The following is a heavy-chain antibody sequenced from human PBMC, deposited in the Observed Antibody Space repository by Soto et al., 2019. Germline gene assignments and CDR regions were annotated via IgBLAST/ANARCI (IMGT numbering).Heavy chain of an antibody. D-gene: IGHD3-10*01. CDR2: ISRFSDRT. CDR3: ARVAAYFGEFDYFDY. V-gene: IGHV3-21*06. J-gene: IGHJ4*02. CDR1: GFNFNSYA. Sequence: PGGSLRLSCSASGFNFNSYAMNWVRQAPGKGLEWVSSISRFSDRTYYADSVKGRFAIFRANAENSVYLQVNSLRAEDTAVYYCARVAAYFGEFDYFDYWGQGTPVTVSS.